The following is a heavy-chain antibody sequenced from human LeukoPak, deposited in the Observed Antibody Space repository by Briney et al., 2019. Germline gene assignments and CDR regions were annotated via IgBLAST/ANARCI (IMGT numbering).Heavy chain of an antibody. CDR2: IKQDRSEK. J-gene: IGHJ4*02. V-gene: IGHV3-7*01. D-gene: IGHD3-22*01. CDR3: ARDSSGYWLSFDY. Sequence: GGSLRLSCAASGFTFTNYWMSWVRQAPGKGLELVANIKQDRSEKYYVDSVKGRFTISRDNAKNSLYLQMNSLRAEDTAVYYCARDSSGYWLSFDYWGQGTLVTVSS. CDR1: GFTFTNYW.